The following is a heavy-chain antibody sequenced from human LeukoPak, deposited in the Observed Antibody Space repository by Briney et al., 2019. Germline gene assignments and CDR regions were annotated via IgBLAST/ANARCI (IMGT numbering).Heavy chain of an antibody. J-gene: IGHJ6*02. V-gene: IGHV3-15*05. CDR1: GFTFSNAW. CDR3: ARVKRGRAAAGTYYYYGMDV. D-gene: IGHD6-13*01. CDR2: IKSKTDGGTT. Sequence: GGSLRLSCAASGFTFSNAWMSWVRQAPGKGLEWVGRIKSKTDGGTTDYAAPVKGRFTISRDNAKNSLYLQMDSLRAEDTALYYCARVKRGRAAAGTYYYYGMDVWGQGTTVTVSS.